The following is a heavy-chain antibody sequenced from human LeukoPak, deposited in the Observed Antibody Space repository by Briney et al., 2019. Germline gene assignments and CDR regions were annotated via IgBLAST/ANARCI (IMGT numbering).Heavy chain of an antibody. CDR2: IYYSGNT. Sequence: SETLSLTCTVSGGSISNYYWSWIRQPPGKGLGWNGYIYYSGNTNYNPSLKSRVTISVDTSKNQFSLKLSSVTAADTAVYYCVRENYSSGWYGIIDYWGQGTLVTVSS. CDR1: GGSISNYY. V-gene: IGHV4-59*01. CDR3: VRENYSSGWYGIIDY. J-gene: IGHJ4*02. D-gene: IGHD6-19*01.